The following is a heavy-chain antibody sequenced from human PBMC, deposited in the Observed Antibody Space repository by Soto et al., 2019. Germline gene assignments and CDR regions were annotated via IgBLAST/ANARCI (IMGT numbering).Heavy chain of an antibody. Sequence: EVQLVESGGGLVQPGRSLRLSCAASGFTFDDYAMHWVRQVPGKGLEWVSGINWNSGSIGYGDSVKGRFANSRDNGKNSLHLQMNSLSAEDTAFYYCVKDESINWYSGHFRHWGQGTLVTDSS. D-gene: IGHD6-13*01. V-gene: IGHV3-9*01. CDR3: VKDESINWYSGHFRH. CDR2: INWNSGSI. CDR1: GFTFDDYA. J-gene: IGHJ1*01.